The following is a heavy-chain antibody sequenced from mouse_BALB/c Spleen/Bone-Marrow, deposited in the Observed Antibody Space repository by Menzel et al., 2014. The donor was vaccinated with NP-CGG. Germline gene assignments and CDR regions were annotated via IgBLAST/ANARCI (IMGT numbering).Heavy chain of an antibody. CDR3: SRGYGNCFDY. CDR1: GFTFSSSI. D-gene: IGHD2-10*02. J-gene: IGHJ2*01. Sequence: EVKVEESGGGLVKPGGSLKLSCSASGFTFSSSIMSWVRQTPEKRLEWVATISTGGTYTYYPDSVKGRFTISRDNAKNTLCLQMSSLKSEDTAMYYCSRGYGNCFDYWGQGTTLTVSS. V-gene: IGHV5-6-4*01. CDR2: ISTGGTYT.